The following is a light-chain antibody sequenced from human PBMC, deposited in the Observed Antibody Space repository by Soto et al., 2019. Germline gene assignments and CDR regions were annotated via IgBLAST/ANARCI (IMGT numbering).Light chain of an antibody. CDR2: AAS. CDR3: QQYNSYSWT. CDR1: QSIGSW. V-gene: IGKV1-5*01. Sequence: DIQVTQSPSTLSASVGDRVTITCRASQSIGSWLAWYQQKPGKAPKFLIYAASSLQSGVPSRFSGSGSGTEFTLTISSLQPDDIATYYCQQYNSYSWTFGQGTKVDIK. J-gene: IGKJ1*01.